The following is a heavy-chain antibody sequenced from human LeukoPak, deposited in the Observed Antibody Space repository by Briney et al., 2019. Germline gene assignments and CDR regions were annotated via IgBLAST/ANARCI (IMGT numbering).Heavy chain of an antibody. CDR2: IYYSGST. V-gene: IGHV4-59*08. CDR3: ANSYNFDY. Sequence: SETLSLTCTVSGGSISSYYWSWIRQTPGKGLEWIGDIYYSGSTNYNPSLKSRVTISVDTSKNQFSLRLSSVTAADTAVYYCANSYNFDYWGQGTLVTVSS. J-gene: IGHJ4*02. D-gene: IGHD5-24*01. CDR1: GGSISSYY.